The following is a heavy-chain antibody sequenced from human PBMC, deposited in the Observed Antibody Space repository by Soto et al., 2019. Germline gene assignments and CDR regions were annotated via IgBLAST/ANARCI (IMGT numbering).Heavy chain of an antibody. Sequence: PSETLSLTCTVSGGSISSSSYYWGWIRQPPGKGLEWIGSIYYSGSTYYNPSLKSRVTISVDTSKNQFSLKLRSVTAADTAVYYCARHIRASGGDLDYSGQATVVTVSS. CDR1: GGSISSSSYY. J-gene: IGHJ4*02. D-gene: IGHD3-10*01. CDR2: IYYSGST. CDR3: ARHIRASGGDLDY. V-gene: IGHV4-39*01.